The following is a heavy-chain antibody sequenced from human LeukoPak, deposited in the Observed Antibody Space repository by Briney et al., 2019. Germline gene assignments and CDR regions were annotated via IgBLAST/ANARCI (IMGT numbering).Heavy chain of an antibody. D-gene: IGHD6-19*01. CDR1: GFTFSDYS. CDR3: ARACSGLTMCDQY. CDR2: ISSSSSFI. V-gene: IGHV3-21*01. Sequence: GGSLRLSCAASGFTFSDYSMNWVRQAPGQGLEWVSSISSSSSFIYYADSVKGRFTISRDNAKNSLYLQVNSLRAEDTAVYYCARACSGLTMCDQYWGQGTLVTVSS. J-gene: IGHJ4*02.